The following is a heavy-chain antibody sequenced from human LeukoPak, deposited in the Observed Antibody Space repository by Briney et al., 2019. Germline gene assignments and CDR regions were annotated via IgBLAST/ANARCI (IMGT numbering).Heavy chain of an antibody. CDR2: ISGSGGST. Sequence: GGSLRLSCAASGFTFSSYAMSWVRQAPGKGLEWVSAISGSGGSTYYADSVKGRFTISSDNSKNTLYLQMNSLRAEDTAVYYCAKDLEAGFWSGYPFYYGMDVWGQGTTVTVSS. CDR1: GFTFSSYA. D-gene: IGHD3-3*01. CDR3: AKDLEAGFWSGYPFYYGMDV. V-gene: IGHV3-23*01. J-gene: IGHJ6*02.